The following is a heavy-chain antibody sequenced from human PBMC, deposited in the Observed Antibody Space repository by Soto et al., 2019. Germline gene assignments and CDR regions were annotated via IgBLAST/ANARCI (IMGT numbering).Heavy chain of an antibody. V-gene: IGHV1-69*12. CDR3: ARDGDPQSAFWSGPLGGGRFDP. D-gene: IGHD3-3*01. J-gene: IGHJ5*02. CDR1: GGTFGNSA. CDR2: IVPMFGTA. Sequence: QVQLVQSGAEVKKPGSSVNVSCKTSGGTFGNSAVTWVRQAPGQGLEWLGGIVPMFGTANYAQKFQGRVTITADESTITAYMELTSLKTDDTAVYYCARDGDPQSAFWSGPLGGGRFDPWGQGTLVTVSS.